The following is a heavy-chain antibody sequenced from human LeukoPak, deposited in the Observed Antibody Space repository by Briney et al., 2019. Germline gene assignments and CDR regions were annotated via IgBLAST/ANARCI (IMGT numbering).Heavy chain of an antibody. CDR3: ARGGRWLQISY. D-gene: IGHD5-24*01. J-gene: IGHJ4*02. CDR1: GYTFTGYY. V-gene: IGHV1-18*03. Sequence: ASVKVSCKASGYTFTGYYMHWVRQAPGQGLEWMGWISAYNGNTNYAQKLQGRVTMTTDTSTSTAYMELRSLRSDDMAVYYCARGGRWLQISYWGQGTLVTVSS. CDR2: ISAYNGNT.